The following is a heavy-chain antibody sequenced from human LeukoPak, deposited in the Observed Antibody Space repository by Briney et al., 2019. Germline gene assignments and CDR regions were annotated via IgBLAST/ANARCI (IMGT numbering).Heavy chain of an antibody. CDR3: ARQGRGRSSYYYYGSENAFDI. CDR2: IYSGGST. Sequence: GGSLRLSCAASGFTVSSNYMSWVRQAPGRGLEWVSVIYSGGSTSYADSLKGRSTICRDNSKHTLNLQMNSMRDEDTAVYYCARQGRGRSSYYYYGSENAFDIWGQGTKVTVSS. CDR1: GFTVSSNY. J-gene: IGHJ3*02. V-gene: IGHV3-66*04. D-gene: IGHD3-10*01.